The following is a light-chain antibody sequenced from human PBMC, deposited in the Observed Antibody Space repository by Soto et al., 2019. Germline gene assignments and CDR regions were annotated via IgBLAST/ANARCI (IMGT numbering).Light chain of an antibody. CDR1: SSDVGGFNS. CDR2: DVN. Sequence: QSALTQPRSVSGSPGQSVTISCTGTSSDVGGFNSVSWYQQHPGKAPKLMIYDVNKRPSGVPDRFSGSKSGSTASLPISGLQAEEEADYYCFSYAGSYSYDFATGAKVTV. J-gene: IGLJ1*01. CDR3: FSYAGSYSYD. V-gene: IGLV2-11*01.